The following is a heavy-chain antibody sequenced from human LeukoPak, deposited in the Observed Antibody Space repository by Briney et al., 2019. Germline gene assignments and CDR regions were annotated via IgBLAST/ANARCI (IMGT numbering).Heavy chain of an antibody. J-gene: IGHJ1*01. CDR1: GYTFTGYY. Sequence: ASVKVSCKASGYTFTGYYMHWVRQAPGQGLEWMGWINPNSGDTNYAQKFQGWVTMTRGTSISTAYMELSRLRSDDTAVYYCARGSGSGWSEYFQHWGQGTLVTVSS. CDR3: ARGSGSGWSEYFQH. D-gene: IGHD6-19*01. V-gene: IGHV1-2*04. CDR2: INPNSGDT.